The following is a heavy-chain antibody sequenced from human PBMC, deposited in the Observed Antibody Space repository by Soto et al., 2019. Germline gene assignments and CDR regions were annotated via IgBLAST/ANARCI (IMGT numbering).Heavy chain of an antibody. V-gene: IGHV3-23*01. Sequence: GESLKISCAASGFTFSSYAMSWVRQAPGKGLEWVSAISGSGGSTYYADSVKGRFTISRDNSKNTLYLQMNSLRAEDTAVYYCAKDYGSSWYEGSYYYYYMDVWGKGTTVTVSS. CDR2: ISGSGGST. CDR1: GFTFSSYA. D-gene: IGHD6-13*01. J-gene: IGHJ6*03. CDR3: AKDYGSSWYEGSYYYYYMDV.